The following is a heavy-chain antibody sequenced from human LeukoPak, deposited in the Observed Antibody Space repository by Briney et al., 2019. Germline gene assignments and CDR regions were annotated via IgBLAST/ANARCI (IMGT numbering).Heavy chain of an antibody. CDR1: GGSISSGGYY. V-gene: IGHV4-31*03. Sequence: SETLSLTCTVSGGSISSGGYYWSWIRQHPGKGLEWIGYIYYSGSTYYNPSLKSRVTISVDTSKNQFSLKLSSVTAADTAAYYCARALITMVRGVTDWFDPWGQGTLVTVSS. CDR2: IYYSGST. J-gene: IGHJ5*02. D-gene: IGHD3-10*01. CDR3: ARALITMVRGVTDWFDP.